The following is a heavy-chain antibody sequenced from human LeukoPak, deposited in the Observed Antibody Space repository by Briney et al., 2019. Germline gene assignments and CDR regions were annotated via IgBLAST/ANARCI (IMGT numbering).Heavy chain of an antibody. D-gene: IGHD4-17*01. CDR1: GFTFSSYG. V-gene: IGHV3-30*18. Sequence: GRSLRLSCAASGFTFSSYGMHWVRQAPGKGLEWVAVISYDGSNKYYADSVKGRFTISRDNSKNTLYLQMNSLRAEDTAVYYCAKDWTTVNDAFDIWGQGTMVTVSS. CDR3: AKDWTTVNDAFDI. CDR2: ISYDGSNK. J-gene: IGHJ3*02.